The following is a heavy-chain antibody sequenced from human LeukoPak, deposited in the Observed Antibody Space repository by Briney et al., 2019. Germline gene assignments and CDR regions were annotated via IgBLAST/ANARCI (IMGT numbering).Heavy chain of an antibody. Sequence: ASVKVSCKASGGTFSSYAISWVRQAPGQGLEWMGGIIPIFGTANYAQKFQGRVTITADESTSTAYMELSSLRSEDTAVYYCHLYSAFQGNIWGKGQMVTVSS. J-gene: IGHJ3*02. CDR2: IIPIFGTA. CDR1: GGTFSSYA. D-gene: IGHD5-12*01. CDR3: HLYSAFQGNI. V-gene: IGHV1-69*13.